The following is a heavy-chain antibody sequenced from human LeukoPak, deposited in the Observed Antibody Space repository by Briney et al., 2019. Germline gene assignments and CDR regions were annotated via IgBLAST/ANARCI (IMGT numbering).Heavy chain of an antibody. CDR1: GGSISSYY. D-gene: IGHD6-13*01. Sequence: SETLSLTCTVSGGSISSYYWSWIRQPPGKGLEWSGYIYYSGSTNYNPSLKSRVTISVDTSKNQFSLKLSSVTAADTAVYYCARSSHIAAAGTGPYYYYYYYMDVWGKGTTVTVSS. V-gene: IGHV4-59*01. CDR2: IYYSGST. CDR3: ARSSHIAAAGTGPYYYYYYYMDV. J-gene: IGHJ6*03.